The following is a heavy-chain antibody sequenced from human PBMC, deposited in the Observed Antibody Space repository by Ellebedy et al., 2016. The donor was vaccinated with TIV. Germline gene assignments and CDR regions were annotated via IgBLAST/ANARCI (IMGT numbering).Heavy chain of an antibody. CDR1: GGSLSGYY. Sequence: MPSETLSLTCAVYGGSLSGYYWSWIRQPPGKGLEWIGEIIRVGSTYYNPSLKSRVTILVDTSKNQFSLKLDSVTAADTAVFYCARTTNPRYFDLWGRGTLVTVSS. CDR3: ARTTNPRYFDL. J-gene: IGHJ2*01. CDR2: IIRVGST. D-gene: IGHD2-8*01. V-gene: IGHV4-34*12.